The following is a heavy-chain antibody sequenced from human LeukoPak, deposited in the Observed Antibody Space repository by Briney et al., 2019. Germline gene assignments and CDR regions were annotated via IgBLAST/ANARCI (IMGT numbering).Heavy chain of an antibody. J-gene: IGHJ4*02. CDR1: GGSISRYY. V-gene: IGHV4-59*01. CDR3: VRYYYDSSGYYNFDY. CDR2: IYYSGST. D-gene: IGHD3-22*01. Sequence: SETLSLTCTVSGGSISRYYWSWIRLPPGKGLEWIGYIYYSGSTNYNPSLKSRVTISVDTSKNQFSLKLSSVTAADTAVYYCVRYYYDSSGYYNFDYWGQGTLVTVSS.